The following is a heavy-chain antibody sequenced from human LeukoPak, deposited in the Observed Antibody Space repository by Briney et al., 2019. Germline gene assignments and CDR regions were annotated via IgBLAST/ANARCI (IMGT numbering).Heavy chain of an antibody. V-gene: IGHV3-53*01. D-gene: IGHD3-22*01. CDR1: GFTVSSNY. CDR2: ISSSGST. CDR3: ARGGDSSGSIRSAFDI. Sequence: PGGSLRLSCAASGFTVSSNYMSWVRQAPGKGLEWVSVISSSGSTYYAGSVKGRFTISRDNSKNTLYLQMNSLRAEDTAVYYCARGGDSSGSIRSAFDIWGQGTMVTVSS. J-gene: IGHJ3*02.